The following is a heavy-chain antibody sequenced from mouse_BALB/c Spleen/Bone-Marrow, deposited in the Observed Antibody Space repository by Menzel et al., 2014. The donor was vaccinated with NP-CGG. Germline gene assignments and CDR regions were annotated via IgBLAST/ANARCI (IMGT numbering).Heavy chain of an antibody. V-gene: IGHV5-9-4*01. J-gene: IGHJ1*01. CDR3: AGVIRTRCFDD. CDR1: GFTFSDYA. Sequence: DVKLQESGGGLVKPGGSLKLSCAASGFTFSDYAMSWVRQSPEKRLEWVAEISGGGSYTYYPDTVTGRFTISRDNAKNALYLEMSSLKSEDAAIYYCAGVIRTRCFDDWGAGTTVTVSS. CDR2: ISGGGSYT.